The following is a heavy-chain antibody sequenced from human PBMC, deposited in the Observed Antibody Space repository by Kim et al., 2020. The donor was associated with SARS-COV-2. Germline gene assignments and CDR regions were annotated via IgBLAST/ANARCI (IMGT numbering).Heavy chain of an antibody. J-gene: IGHJ4*02. Sequence: SLRLSCAASGFTFTSYAMMWVRQAPGKGLEWVSSISVNGASAYFADSVKGRFTISRDNSKSTVYLQMNSLRAEDTAVYFCAKDPYPKRYSGFDYWGQGTLVTVSS. CDR2: ISVNGASA. V-gene: IGHV3-23*01. CDR3: AKDPYPKRYSGFDY. D-gene: IGHD1-20*01. CDR1: GFTFTSYA.